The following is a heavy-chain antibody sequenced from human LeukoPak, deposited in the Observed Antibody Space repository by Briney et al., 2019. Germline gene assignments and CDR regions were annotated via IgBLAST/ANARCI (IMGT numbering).Heavy chain of an antibody. Sequence: PSETLSLTCTVSGGSISSYYWSSIRQPPGKGLEWIGYIYYSGSANYNPSLESRVTISVDTSKNQFSLRLSSVTAADTAVYYCARGNYLFGVDVWGQGTTVTVSS. CDR3: ARGNYLFGVDV. CDR2: IYYSGSA. V-gene: IGHV4-59*01. CDR1: GGSISSYY. J-gene: IGHJ6*02. D-gene: IGHD1-1*01.